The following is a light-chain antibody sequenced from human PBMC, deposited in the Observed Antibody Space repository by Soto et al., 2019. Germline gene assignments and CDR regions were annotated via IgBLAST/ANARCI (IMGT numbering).Light chain of an antibody. V-gene: IGLV2-14*01. CDR3: SSYTSSSTLYV. CDR1: SSDVGGYNY. J-gene: IGLJ1*01. CDR2: EVS. Sequence: HSALTQPASVSGSPGQSITISCTGTSSDVGGYNYVSWYRQHPGKAPKLMIYEVSNRPSGFSNRFSGSKSGNTASLTISGLQAEDEADYYCSSYTSSSTLYVFGTGTKLTVL.